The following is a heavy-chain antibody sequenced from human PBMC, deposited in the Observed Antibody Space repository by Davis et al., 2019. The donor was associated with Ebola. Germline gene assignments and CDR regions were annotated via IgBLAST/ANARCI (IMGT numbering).Heavy chain of an antibody. J-gene: IGHJ5*02. Sequence: PGGSLRLSCAASGFTFSDYYMSWIRQAPGKGLEWVSYISSSGSTIYYADSVKGRFTISRDNAKNSLYLQMNSLRVEDTAVYYCARDLSLRFSNWFDPWGQGTLVTVSS. V-gene: IGHV3-11*01. CDR1: GFTFSDYY. D-gene: IGHD3-3*01. CDR2: ISSSGSTI. CDR3: ARDLSLRFSNWFDP.